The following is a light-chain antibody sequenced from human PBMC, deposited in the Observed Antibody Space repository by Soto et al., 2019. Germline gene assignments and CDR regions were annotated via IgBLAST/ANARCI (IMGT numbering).Light chain of an antibody. CDR1: SSDVGGYNF. Sequence: QSALTQPASVSGSPGQSITISCTGTSSDVGGYNFVSWYQQQPGKAPKLMIYDVSNRPSGVSNRFSGSKSGNTASLTISGLQAEDEADHYCSSYTTSSTLGVFGGGTKLTVL. CDR2: DVS. J-gene: IGLJ2*01. CDR3: SSYTTSSTLGV. V-gene: IGLV2-14*01.